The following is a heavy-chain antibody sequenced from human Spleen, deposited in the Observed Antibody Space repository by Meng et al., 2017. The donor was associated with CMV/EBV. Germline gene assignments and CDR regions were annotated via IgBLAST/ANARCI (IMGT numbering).Heavy chain of an antibody. CDR1: GYTFNSYY. CDR2: INTSGGST. CDR3: ASPNVVVPAAPLRH. Sequence: KAAGYTFNSYYMHWVRQAPGQGLEWMGIINTSGGSTSYAQKFQGRVTMNRDKSTSTVYMELSSLRSEDTAVYDCASPNVVVPAAPLRHWGQGTLVTVSS. D-gene: IGHD2-2*01. V-gene: IGHV1-46*02. J-gene: IGHJ1*01.